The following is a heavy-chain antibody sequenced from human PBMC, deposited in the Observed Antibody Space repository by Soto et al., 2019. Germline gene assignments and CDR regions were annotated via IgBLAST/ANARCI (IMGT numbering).Heavy chain of an antibody. CDR3: AKDRVIQLLPIWPDP. D-gene: IGHD2-2*01. V-gene: IGHV3-30*18. CDR2: VSSDGNNK. J-gene: IGHJ5*02. CDR1: GFSFSKYG. Sequence: PVGSLRLSCAASGFSFSKYGMHWVRQAPGKGLEWVAFVSSDGNNKYYGDSVKGRFTISRDNSKNMVFLQVDSLRVDDTALYYCAKDRVIQLLPIWPDPWGQGTLVTVSS.